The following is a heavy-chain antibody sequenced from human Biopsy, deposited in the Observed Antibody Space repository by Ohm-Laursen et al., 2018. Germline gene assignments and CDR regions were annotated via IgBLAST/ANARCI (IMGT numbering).Heavy chain of an antibody. CDR2: VFRNEAT. CDR3: TNSLGGAY. J-gene: IGHJ4*02. Sequence: SETLSLTCNVSDGSINDYFWSWVRQPAGKGLEWIRRVFRNEATNYNPSLKGRVTMSIDRSKSQFSLTLRSVTAADTAVYYCTNSLGGAYWGPGILVTVSS. CDR1: DGSINDYF. V-gene: IGHV4-4*07. D-gene: IGHD3-10*01.